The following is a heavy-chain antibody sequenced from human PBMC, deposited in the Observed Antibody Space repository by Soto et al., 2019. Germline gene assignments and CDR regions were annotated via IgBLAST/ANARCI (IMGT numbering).Heavy chain of an antibody. D-gene: IGHD3-10*01. CDR1: GVSIASTNHY. J-gene: IGHJ4*02. CDR2: VHYTGQT. CDR3: ARLPDVMVREFYFDS. V-gene: IGHV4-39*01. Sequence: QLQLQESGPGLVKPSETLSLICSVSGVSIASTNHYWGWIRQPPGKVFEWIGIVHYTGQTYYNPSLKSRVTVSVDTSQNQFSLRLTSVTAADTSVYYCARLPDVMVREFYFDSWGQGTLVTVSS.